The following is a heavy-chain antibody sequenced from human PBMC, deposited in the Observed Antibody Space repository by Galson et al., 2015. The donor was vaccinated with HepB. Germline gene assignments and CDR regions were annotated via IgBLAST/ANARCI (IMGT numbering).Heavy chain of an antibody. V-gene: IGHV3-30-3*01. D-gene: IGHD6-6*01. CDR2: ITYDGSNK. Sequence: SLRLSCAASGFTFSSYAMHWVRQAPGKGLEWVAVITYDGSNKYYADSVKGRFTISRGNSKNTLYLQMNSLRAEDTAVYYCAFCSSYKDLYFDYWGQGTLVTVSS. CDR1: GFTFSSYA. CDR3: AFCSSYKDLYFDY. J-gene: IGHJ4*01.